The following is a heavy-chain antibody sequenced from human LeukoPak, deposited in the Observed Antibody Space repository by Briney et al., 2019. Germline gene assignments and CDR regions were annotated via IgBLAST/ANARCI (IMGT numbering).Heavy chain of an antibody. Sequence: SETLSLTCAGYGGSFRGYYWSWIRQPPGKGLEWIGEINHSGSTNYNPSLKSRVTISVDTSKNQFSLKLSSVTAADTAVYYCARRTYYDFWSGFVPSRQQTKRTRHGNNWFDPWGQGTLVTVSS. CDR3: ARRTYYDFWSGFVPSRQQTKRTRHGNNWFDP. J-gene: IGHJ5*02. CDR1: GGSFRGYY. CDR2: INHSGST. D-gene: IGHD3-3*01. V-gene: IGHV4-34*01.